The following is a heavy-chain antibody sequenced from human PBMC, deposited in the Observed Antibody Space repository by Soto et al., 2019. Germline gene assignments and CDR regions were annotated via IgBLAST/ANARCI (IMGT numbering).Heavy chain of an antibody. D-gene: IGHD5-12*01. Sequence: EVQLVESGGGLVQPGGSLRLSCAASGFTLSSYEMNWVRQAPGKGLEWVSHISLSGTTAYYAASVKGRFTISRDNAKNSLYLQVNSLRAEDTAVYYCARDPKRRDGYNFDSWGRGALVTVSS. CDR3: ARDPKRRDGYNFDS. CDR1: GFTLSSYE. J-gene: IGHJ4*02. CDR2: ISLSGTTA. V-gene: IGHV3-48*03.